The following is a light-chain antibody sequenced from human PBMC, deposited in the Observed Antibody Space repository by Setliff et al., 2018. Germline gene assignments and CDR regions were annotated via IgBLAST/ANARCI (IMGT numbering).Light chain of an antibody. CDR3: CSYAGGSTYV. J-gene: IGLJ1*01. Sequence: QSALTQPASVSGSPGQSITISCTGSSTDVGRYIFVSWYQQHPGKAPKFMIYDVSKRSSGASDRFSGSKSGNTASLTISGLQAEDEADYYCCSYAGGSTYVFGTGTKGTV. CDR2: DVS. V-gene: IGLV2-23*02. CDR1: STDVGRYIF.